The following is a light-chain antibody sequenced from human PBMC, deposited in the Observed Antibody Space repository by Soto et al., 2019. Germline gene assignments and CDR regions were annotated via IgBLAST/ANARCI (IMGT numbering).Light chain of an antibody. CDR3: QQYANSPPT. CDR2: GAS. V-gene: IGKV3-20*01. CDR1: QSVSSNY. Sequence: EIVLTQSPGTLSSSPGERATLSCRACQSVSSNYLAWYQQKPGQAPRLLIYGASTRATGIPDRFSGSGSGTDFTLTISRLEPEEFAVYYCQQYANSPPTFGQGTK. J-gene: IGKJ1*01.